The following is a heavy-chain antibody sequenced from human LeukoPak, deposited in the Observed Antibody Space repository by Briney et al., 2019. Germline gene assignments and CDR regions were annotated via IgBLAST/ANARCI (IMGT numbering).Heavy chain of an antibody. D-gene: IGHD1-14*01. V-gene: IGHV3-21*01. CDR2: ISGSTTFI. Sequence: GGSLRLSCAASGFTFSSHTMNWVRQAPGKGLEWVSSISGSTTFIYYADSVKGRFTISRDNTKNSVYLQLNSLRAEDTAVYYCARAASPKPFDFWGQGTLATVSS. CDR1: GFTFSSHT. J-gene: IGHJ5*01. CDR3: ARAASPKPFDF.